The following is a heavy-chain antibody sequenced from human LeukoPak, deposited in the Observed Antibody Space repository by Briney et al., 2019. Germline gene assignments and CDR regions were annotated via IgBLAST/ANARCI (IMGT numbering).Heavy chain of an antibody. V-gene: IGHV3-21*01. J-gene: IGHJ6*03. D-gene: IGHD1-7*01. CDR2: ISSSRSYI. CDR1: GFTFSTYG. CDR3: ARATLELGDYYMDV. Sequence: GGSLRLSCAASGFTFSTYGMNWVRQGPGKGLEWVSSISSSRSYIYYADSVKGRFTITRDNAKNSLFLQMNSLRAEDTAVYYCARATLELGDYYMDVWGRGTTVTVSS.